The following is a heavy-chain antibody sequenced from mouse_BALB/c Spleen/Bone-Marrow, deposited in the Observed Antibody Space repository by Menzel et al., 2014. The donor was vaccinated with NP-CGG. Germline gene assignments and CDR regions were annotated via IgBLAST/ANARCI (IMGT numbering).Heavy chain of an antibody. D-gene: IGHD2-14*01. V-gene: IGHV5-17*02. J-gene: IGHJ2*01. Sequence: DVQLQESGGGLVQPGGSRKLSCAASGFTFSSFGMHWVRQAPEKGLVWVAYISSGSSTIYYADTVKGRFTISRDNPKNTLFLQMTSLRSEDTAMYYCARDVPLYDVGYFDYWGQGTTLTVSS. CDR2: ISSGSSTI. CDR3: ARDVPLYDVGYFDY. CDR1: GFTFSSFG.